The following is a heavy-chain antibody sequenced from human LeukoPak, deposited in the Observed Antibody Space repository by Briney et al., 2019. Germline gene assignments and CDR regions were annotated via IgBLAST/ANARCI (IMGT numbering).Heavy chain of an antibody. Sequence: SETLSLTCTVSGGSISSYYWSWIRQPPGKGLEWIGYIYYSGSTNYNPSLKSRVTISVDTSKNQFSLKLSSVTAADTAVYYCARHTYSSSWYPYQNWFDPWGQGTLVTVSS. J-gene: IGHJ5*02. CDR1: GGSISSYY. V-gene: IGHV4-59*08. D-gene: IGHD6-13*01. CDR2: IYYSGST. CDR3: ARHTYSSSWYPYQNWFDP.